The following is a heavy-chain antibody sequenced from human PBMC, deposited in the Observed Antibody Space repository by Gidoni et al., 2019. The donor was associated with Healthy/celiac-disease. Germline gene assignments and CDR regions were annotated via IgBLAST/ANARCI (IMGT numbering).Heavy chain of an antibody. J-gene: IGHJ3*02. CDR1: GFPFTSYA. V-gene: IGHV3-23*01. D-gene: IGHD3-22*01. Sequence: EVQLLESGGGLVQPGGSLRLSCAASGFPFTSYAMSWVRQAPGKGLEWVSAISGSGGSTYYADSVKGRFTISRDNSKNTLYLQMNSLRAEDTAVYYCAKDPGYYYDSSSNAFDIWGQGTMVTVSS. CDR2: ISGSGGST. CDR3: AKDPGYYYDSSSNAFDI.